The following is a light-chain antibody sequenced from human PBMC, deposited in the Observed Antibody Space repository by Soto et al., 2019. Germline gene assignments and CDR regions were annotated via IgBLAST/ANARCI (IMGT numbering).Light chain of an antibody. CDR1: SSDVGGYNY. V-gene: IGLV2-14*03. CDR2: DVS. J-gene: IGLJ1*01. Sequence: QSALTQPASVSGSPGQSITISCTGTSSDVGGYNYVSWYQHHPGKAPKLMIYDVSNRPSGVSNRFSGSKSVNTASLTISGLQAEYEAHYYCTSYASGSAYVFGPAGKV. CDR3: TSYASGSAYV.